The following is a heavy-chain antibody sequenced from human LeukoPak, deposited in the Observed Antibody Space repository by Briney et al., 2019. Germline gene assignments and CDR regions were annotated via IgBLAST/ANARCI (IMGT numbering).Heavy chain of an antibody. CDR1: GGSISSRNYY. CDR2: IYYSGST. D-gene: IGHD4-11*01. Sequence: PSETLSLTCTVSGGSISSRNYYWGWIRQPPGKGLEWIGSIYYSGSTYYNPSLKSRVTISVDTSKNQFSLKLSSVTAADTAVYYCARPYSNYMDVWGKGTTVTVSS. CDR3: ARPYSNYMDV. J-gene: IGHJ6*03. V-gene: IGHV4-39*01.